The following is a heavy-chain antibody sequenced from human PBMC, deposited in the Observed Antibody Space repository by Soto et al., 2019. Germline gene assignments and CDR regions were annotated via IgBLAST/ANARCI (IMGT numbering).Heavy chain of an antibody. CDR1: GGSISSYY. D-gene: IGHD5-12*01. CDR2: IYYSGST. V-gene: IGHV4-59*01. Sequence: PSETLSLTCTVSGGSISSYYWSWIRQPPGKGLEWIGYIYYSGSTNYNPSLKSRVTISVDTSKNQFSLKLSSVTAADTAVYYCARSYSGYDSGWFAPWGQGTLVTVSS. CDR3: ARSYSGYDSGWFAP. J-gene: IGHJ5*02.